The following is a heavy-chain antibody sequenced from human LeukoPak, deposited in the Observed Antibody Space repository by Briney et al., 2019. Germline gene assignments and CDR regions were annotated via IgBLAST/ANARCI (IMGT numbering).Heavy chain of an antibody. J-gene: IGHJ4*02. CDR1: GFTFSDYG. V-gene: IGHV3-30*02. CDR2: MRHDENKE. CDR3: AKILGGWQYFDI. Sequence: GGSLRLSCAASGFTFSDYGIHWVRQAPGKGLEWVAFMRHDENKEYYSDSVKGRFTISRDNSKNTLYLQMSSLRADDTAVYYCAKILGGWQYFDIWGQGTLVIVSS. D-gene: IGHD6-19*01.